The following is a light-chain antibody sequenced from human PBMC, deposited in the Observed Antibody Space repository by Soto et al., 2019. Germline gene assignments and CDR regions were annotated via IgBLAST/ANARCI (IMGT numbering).Light chain of an antibody. Sequence: QPVLTQSPSASASLGASVKLTCTLSSGHSNYAIAWHQQQSEKGPRYLMKLNSDGSHSKGDGIPDRFSGSSSGAERYLPISGLQSEDEADYYCQTWGSGIVVFGGGTKLTVL. V-gene: IGLV4-69*01. CDR2: LNSDGSH. CDR3: QTWGSGIVV. CDR1: SGHSNYA. J-gene: IGLJ2*01.